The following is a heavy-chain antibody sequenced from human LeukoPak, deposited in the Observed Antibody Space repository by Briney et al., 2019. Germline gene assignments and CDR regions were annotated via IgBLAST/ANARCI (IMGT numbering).Heavy chain of an antibody. Sequence: PSETLSLTCTVSGGSIGSYYWSWIRQPPGKGLEWIGYIYYSGTTNYNPSLKSRVTISVDTSKNQFSLKLSSVTAADTAVYYCARGVYIAAARYGYWGQGTLVTVSS. V-gene: IGHV4-59*01. CDR1: GGSIGSYY. CDR3: ARGVYIAAARYGY. J-gene: IGHJ4*02. D-gene: IGHD6-13*01. CDR2: IYYSGTT.